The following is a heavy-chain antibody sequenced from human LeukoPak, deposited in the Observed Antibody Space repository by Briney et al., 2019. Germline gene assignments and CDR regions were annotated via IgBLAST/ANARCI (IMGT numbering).Heavy chain of an antibody. CDR2: ISSSSSYI. CDR3: ARDGTAAVNLDY. J-gene: IGHJ4*02. V-gene: IGHV3-21*01. CDR1: GFTFSSYS. D-gene: IGHD6-13*01. Sequence: GGSLRLSCAASGFTFSSYSMNWVRQAPGKGLEWVSSISSSSSYIYYADSVKGRFTISRDNAKNSLYLQMNSLRAEDTAVYYCARDGTAAVNLDYWAREPWSPSPQ.